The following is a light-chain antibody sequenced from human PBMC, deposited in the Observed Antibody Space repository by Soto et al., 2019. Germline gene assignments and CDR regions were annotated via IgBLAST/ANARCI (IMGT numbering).Light chain of an antibody. CDR3: SSYAGSNYFV. CDR2: RNN. CDR1: NSNIGCNY. Sequence: QSVLAQPPSASGTPGQRVTISCSGSNSNIGCNYVYWYQHLPGTAPKLLIYRNNKRPSWVPDRFSGSKSGTSASLATNGLQAGDEADYYCSSYAGSNYFVLGTGTKVTGL. J-gene: IGLJ1*01. V-gene: IGLV1-47*01.